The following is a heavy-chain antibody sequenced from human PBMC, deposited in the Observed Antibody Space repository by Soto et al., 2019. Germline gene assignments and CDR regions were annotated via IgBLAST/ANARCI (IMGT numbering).Heavy chain of an antibody. V-gene: IGHV3-21*06. CDR2: IDARSNYI. D-gene: IGHD1-26*01. J-gene: IGHJ4*02. CDR3: VRENEMAGATSAFEY. CDR1: GFRFNSYS. Sequence: GGSLRLSCEASGFRFNSYSMNWDRQAPQKGLEWVSLIDARSNYIYYADSAKGRFTISRDNARNSLYLQMDSLRVEDTAVYYCVRENEMAGATSAFEYWGQGTPVTVSS.